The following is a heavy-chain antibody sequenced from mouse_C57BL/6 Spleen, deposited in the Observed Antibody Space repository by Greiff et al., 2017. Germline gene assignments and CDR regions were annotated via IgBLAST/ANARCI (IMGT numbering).Heavy chain of an antibody. Sequence: EVMLVESGGGLVKPGGSLKLSCAASGFTFSDYGMHWVRQAPEKGLEWVAYISSGSSTIYYADTVTGRFTISRDNAKNTLFLQMTSLRSEDTAMYYCARVVMDYWGQGTTLTVSS. J-gene: IGHJ2*01. CDR2: ISSGSSTI. CDR1: GFTFSDYG. CDR3: ARVVMDY. V-gene: IGHV5-17*01. D-gene: IGHD1-1*01.